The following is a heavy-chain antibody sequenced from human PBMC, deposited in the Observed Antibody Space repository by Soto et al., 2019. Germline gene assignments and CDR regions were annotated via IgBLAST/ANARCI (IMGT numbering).Heavy chain of an antibody. CDR3: ARVAAGVYGYFDY. D-gene: IGHD4-17*01. Sequence: QMQLVESGGGVVQPGRSLRLSCAASGFTFISYAMHWVRQAPGKGLEWVAVISYDGSNKYYADSVKGRFTISRDNSKNTLYLQMNSLRAEDTAVYYCARVAAGVYGYFDYWGQGTLVTVSS. CDR1: GFTFISYA. J-gene: IGHJ4*02. CDR2: ISYDGSNK. V-gene: IGHV3-30-3*01.